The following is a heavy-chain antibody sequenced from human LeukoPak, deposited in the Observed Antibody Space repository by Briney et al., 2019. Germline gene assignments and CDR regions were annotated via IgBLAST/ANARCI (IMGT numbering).Heavy chain of an antibody. CDR2: IRTEAYDGAT. Sequence: SGGSLRLSCAASGFTFGDYAMSWVRQAPGKGLEWVGFIRTEAYDGATDYGASVKGRFTISRDDSKNIAYLQMNSLNTKDTAVYYCARTFGYYYFHMDVWGKGTTVTVSS. V-gene: IGHV3-49*04. CDR1: GFTFGDYA. J-gene: IGHJ6*03. CDR3: ARTFGYYYFHMDV. D-gene: IGHD3-16*01.